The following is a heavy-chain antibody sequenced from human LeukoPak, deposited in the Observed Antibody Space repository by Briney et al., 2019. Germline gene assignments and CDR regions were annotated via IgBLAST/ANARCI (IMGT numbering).Heavy chain of an antibody. J-gene: IGHJ4*02. D-gene: IGHD1-1*01. CDR1: GFTFSGHW. Sequence: PGGSLRLSCAASGFTFSGHWMTWVRQAPGEGLEWVGNIKQDGNEKHYVDSVRGRFTISRDNAKDSLFLSMNSLRVDDTAVYYCARDRLETGSHDYWGQGALVTVSS. CDR2: IKQDGNEK. V-gene: IGHV3-7*01. CDR3: ARDRLETGSHDY.